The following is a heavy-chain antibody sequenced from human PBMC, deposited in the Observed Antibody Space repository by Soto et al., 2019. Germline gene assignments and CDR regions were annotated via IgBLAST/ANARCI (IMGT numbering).Heavy chain of an antibody. CDR1: GFTFSNFC. J-gene: IGHJ4*02. CDR3: ARDPGQDEAMDY. Sequence: QVQVVESGGGVVQPGRSLRLSCVASGFTFSNFCMHWVRQAPGKGLAWVAVIWHDGKNKYYADSAEGRFTVSRDNSKNTLYLQMDSLTAEDTAVYYCARDPGQDEAMDYWGQGTLVTVSS. CDR2: IWHDGKNK. V-gene: IGHV3-33*01.